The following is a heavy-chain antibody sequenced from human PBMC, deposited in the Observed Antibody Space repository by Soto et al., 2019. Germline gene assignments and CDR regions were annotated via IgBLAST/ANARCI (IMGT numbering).Heavy chain of an antibody. Sequence: GGSLRLSCAASGFSFTTYVMHWVRQAPGKGLEWVAVISHDGSYKYYGDAVKGRFTISRDTSKNAVYLEMNSLRPEDTAVYYCAKGLLAIVGTTLPRDAFNIWGQGAMVTVSS. V-gene: IGHV3-30*18. CDR3: AKGLLAIVGTTLPRDAFNI. CDR1: GFSFTTYV. J-gene: IGHJ3*02. CDR2: ISHDGSYK. D-gene: IGHD1-26*01.